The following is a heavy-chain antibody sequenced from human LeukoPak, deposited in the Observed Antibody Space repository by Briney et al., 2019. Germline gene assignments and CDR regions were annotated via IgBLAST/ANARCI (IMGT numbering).Heavy chain of an antibody. V-gene: IGHV4-34*01. CDR1: GGSFSGYY. D-gene: IGHD3-22*01. CDR2: INHSGST. CDR3: ARAPFTMIVVVVGSFDL. Sequence: SETLSLTCAVYGGSFSGYYWSWIRQPPGKGLEWIGEINHSGSTNYNPSLKSRVTISVDTSKNQFSLKLSSVTAADTAVYYCARAPFTMIVVVVGSFDLWGRGTLVTVSS. J-gene: IGHJ2*01.